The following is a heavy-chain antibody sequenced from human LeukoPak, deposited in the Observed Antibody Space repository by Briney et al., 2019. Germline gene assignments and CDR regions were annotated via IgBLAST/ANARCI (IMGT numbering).Heavy chain of an antibody. D-gene: IGHD1-26*01. CDR3: ARAKGVGVLG. J-gene: IGHJ4*02. CDR1: GGSISSGDYY. Sequence: SPTLSLTYTVSGGSISSGDYYSSWIRQPPGKGLEWIGYICDSGSTYYNPSLKSLVTISVDTSKNQFSLTLSSVTAADTAVYYCARAKGVGVLGWGQGTLVTVSS. V-gene: IGHV4-30-4*08. CDR2: ICDSGST.